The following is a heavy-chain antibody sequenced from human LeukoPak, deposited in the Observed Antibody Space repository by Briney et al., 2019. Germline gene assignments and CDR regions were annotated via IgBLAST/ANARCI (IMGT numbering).Heavy chain of an antibody. CDR1: GYTFTSYD. CDR3: ARGPRMGYYGSGSPPSNP. D-gene: IGHD3-10*01. V-gene: IGHV1-8*01. CDR2: MNPNSGNT. J-gene: IGHJ5*02. Sequence: EASVKVSCKASGYTFTSYDINWVRQATGQGLEWMGWMNPNSGNTGYAQKFQGRVTMTRNTSISTAYMELSSLRSEDTAVYYCARGPRMGYYGSGSPPSNPWGQGTLVTVSS.